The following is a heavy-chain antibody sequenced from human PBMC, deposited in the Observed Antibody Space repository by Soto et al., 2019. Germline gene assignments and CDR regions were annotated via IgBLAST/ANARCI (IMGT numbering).Heavy chain of an antibody. D-gene: IGHD3-10*01. J-gene: IGHJ3*02. CDR1: GDSLNSYS. V-gene: IGHV1-69*02. CDR2: VVPILTLT. CDR3: ATRDQPEVKQLWFQI. Sequence: QVQLVQSGAEVKKPGSSVKVSCTASGDSLNSYSLSWVRQAPGQGLEWMGRVVPILTLTTYAQSFQGRVTITADNSTNTSYMELNGLRSEDTAMYFCATRDQPEVKQLWFQIWGQGTMVTVSS.